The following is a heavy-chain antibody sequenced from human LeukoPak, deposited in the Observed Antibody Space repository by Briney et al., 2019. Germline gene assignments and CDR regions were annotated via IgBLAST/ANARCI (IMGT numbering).Heavy chain of an antibody. CDR3: ARDRYDFWSGYYYYYGMDV. V-gene: IGHV4-59*01. J-gene: IGHJ6*02. Sequence: SETLSLTCTVSGGSISRCYWSWIRQPPGKGLEWIGYIYYSGSTNYNPSLKSRVTISVDTSKNQFSLKLSSVTAADTAVYYCARDRYDFWSGYYYYYGMDVWGQGTTVTVSS. D-gene: IGHD3-3*01. CDR1: GGSISRCY. CDR2: IYYSGST.